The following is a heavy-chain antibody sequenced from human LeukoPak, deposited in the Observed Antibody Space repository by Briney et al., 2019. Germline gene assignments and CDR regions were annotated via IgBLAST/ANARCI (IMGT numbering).Heavy chain of an antibody. CDR2: ISSSSSYI. Sequence: GGSLRLSCAASGFTFSSYSMNWVRQAPGKGLEWVSSISSSSSYIYYADSVKGRFTISRDNAKNSLYLQMNSLRSDDTAVYYCARDATYDSSGYRAYDIWGQGTMVTVSS. CDR1: GFTFSSYS. J-gene: IGHJ3*02. CDR3: ARDATYDSSGYRAYDI. V-gene: IGHV3-21*04. D-gene: IGHD3-22*01.